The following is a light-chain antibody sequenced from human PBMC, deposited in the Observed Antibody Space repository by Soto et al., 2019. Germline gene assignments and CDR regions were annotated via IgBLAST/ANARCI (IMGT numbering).Light chain of an antibody. CDR3: QQYGRSLIT. CDR2: GAS. CDR1: ESLSSSY. J-gene: IGKJ5*01. Sequence: EIVLTQSPGTLSLSPGERATLSCRASESLSSSYLAWYQQKPGQAPRLLIYGASSRATGIPDRFSGSGSGTDFTLTISRLEPGDFAVYYCQQYGRSLITFGQGTRLEIK. V-gene: IGKV3-20*01.